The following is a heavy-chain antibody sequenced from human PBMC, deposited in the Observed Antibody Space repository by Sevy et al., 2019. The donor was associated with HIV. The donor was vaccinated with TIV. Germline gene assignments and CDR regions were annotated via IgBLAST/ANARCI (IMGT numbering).Heavy chain of an antibody. V-gene: IGHV4-59*13. CDR1: GGSITSYY. CDR3: AKVTYYYDSRGYPNYYFDY. CDR2: IYNNGNT. Sequence: SETLSLTCTVSGGSITSYYWSWIRQPTGNGLEWIGHIYNNGNTNYNPSLRSRVTISVDRSKNQFSLKLSSVTAADTAGYYCAKVTYYYDSRGYPNYYFDYWGQGTLVTVSS. J-gene: IGHJ4*02. D-gene: IGHD3-22*01.